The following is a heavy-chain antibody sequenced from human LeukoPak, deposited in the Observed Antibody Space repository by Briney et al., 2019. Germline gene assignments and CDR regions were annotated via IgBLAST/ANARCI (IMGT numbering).Heavy chain of an antibody. D-gene: IGHD1-26*01. Sequence: KPSETLSLTCAVYGGSFSGYYWSWIRQPPGKGLEWIGEINHSGSTNYNPSLKSRVTISVDTSKNQFSLKLGSVTAADTAVYCRARNRGGGSYYVDYWGQGTLVTVSS. CDR2: INHSGST. V-gene: IGHV4-34*01. CDR3: ARNRGGGSYYVDY. J-gene: IGHJ4*02. CDR1: GGSFSGYY.